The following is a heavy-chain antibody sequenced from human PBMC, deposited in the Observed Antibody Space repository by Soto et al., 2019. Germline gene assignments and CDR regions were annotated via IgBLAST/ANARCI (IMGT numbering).Heavy chain of an antibody. CDR1: GLTFSTYA. CDR2: ISGSGGDT. D-gene: IGHD2-2*01. Sequence: EVQLLESGGGLVQPGGSLRLSCAASGLTFSTYAMSWVRQGPGKGLEWVSSISGSGGDTYYASSGKGRFTISIDNSKNTLNLQRNSLRAEDTAVDYCATNLPPAYGSDYYYYMYIWGTGTRFTVSS. J-gene: IGHJ6*03. CDR3: ATNLPPAYGSDYYYYMYI. V-gene: IGHV3-23*01.